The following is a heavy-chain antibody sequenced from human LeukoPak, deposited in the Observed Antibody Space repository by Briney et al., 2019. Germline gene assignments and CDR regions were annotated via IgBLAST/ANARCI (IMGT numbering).Heavy chain of an antibody. CDR1: GYTFTGYY. J-gene: IGHJ4*02. CDR2: INPNSGGT. CDR3: ARDGWGYCSSTSCYGATYFDY. V-gene: IGHV1-2*04. D-gene: IGHD2-2*01. Sequence: ASVKVSCKASGYTFTGYYMHWARQAPGQGLEWMGWINPNSGGTNYAQKFQGWVTMTRDTSISTAYMELSRLRSDDTAVYYCARDGWGYCSSTSCYGATYFDYWGQGTLVTVSS.